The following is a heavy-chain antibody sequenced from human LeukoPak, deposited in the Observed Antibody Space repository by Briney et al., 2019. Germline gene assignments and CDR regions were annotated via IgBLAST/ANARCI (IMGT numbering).Heavy chain of an antibody. CDR2: IYSGGST. Sequence: SGPTLVNPSETLSLTCTVSGSSISGYYWSWIRQPAGRGPEWIGRIYSGGSTNYSPSLESRVTMSVDTSKNQFSLKLSSVTAADTAVYYCARGHAVDFWSGAPFGAFDTWGQGTMVTVSS. J-gene: IGHJ3*02. D-gene: IGHD3-3*01. V-gene: IGHV4-4*07. CDR3: ARGHAVDFWSGAPFGAFDT. CDR1: GSSISGYY.